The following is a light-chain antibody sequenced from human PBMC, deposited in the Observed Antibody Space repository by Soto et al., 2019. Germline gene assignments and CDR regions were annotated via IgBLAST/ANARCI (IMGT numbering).Light chain of an antibody. V-gene: IGLV4-69*01. J-gene: IGLJ3*02. CDR2: LNSDGSH. Sequence: QSVLTQSPSASASLGASVKLTCTLSSGHTTYAIAWHQQQPEQGPRYLMKLNSDGSHSKGDGIPDRFSGSSSGAERYLTISSLQADDEADYYCQTWGTGIQVFGGGTKVTVL. CDR1: SGHTTYA. CDR3: QTWGTGIQV.